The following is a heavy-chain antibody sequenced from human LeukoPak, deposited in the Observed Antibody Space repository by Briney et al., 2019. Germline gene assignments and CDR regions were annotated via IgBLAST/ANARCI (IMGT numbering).Heavy chain of an antibody. CDR1: GFTFSDYA. V-gene: IGHV3-23*01. J-gene: IGHJ4*02. Sequence: TGGPLRLSCAASGFTFSDYAMSWVRQAPGKGLKWVSVISGSGGSTYNADSVKGRFTISGDNSKNTLYLQMNSLRAEDTAVYYCAKSVESAVTTNPYFDYWGQGTLVTVSS. D-gene: IGHD4-17*01. CDR3: AKSVESAVTTNPYFDY. CDR2: ISGSGGST.